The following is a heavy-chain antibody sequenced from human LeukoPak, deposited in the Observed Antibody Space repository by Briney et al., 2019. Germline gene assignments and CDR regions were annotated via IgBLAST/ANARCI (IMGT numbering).Heavy chain of an antibody. Sequence: ASVKVSCKASGYTFINYDINWVRQAPGEGLEWMGWMNPRSGEAGYAQRFQGRVTMTRNIAISTAYLELSSLRSGDTAMYYCTRLFDNCWGQGTLVTVSS. V-gene: IGHV1-8*02. D-gene: IGHD3-3*01. CDR3: TRLFDNC. J-gene: IGHJ4*02. CDR2: MNPRSGEA. CDR1: GYTFINYD.